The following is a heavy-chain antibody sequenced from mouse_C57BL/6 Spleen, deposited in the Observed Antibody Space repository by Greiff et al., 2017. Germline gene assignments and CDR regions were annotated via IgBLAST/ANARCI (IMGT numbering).Heavy chain of an antibody. CDR1: GYTFTDYN. J-gene: IGHJ3*01. CDR2: INPNNGGT. V-gene: IGHV1-22*01. CDR3: ARFGGTGAY. D-gene: IGHD3-3*01. Sequence: EVHLVESGPELVKPGASVKMSCKASGYTFTDYNMHWVKQSHGKSLEWIGYINPNNGGTSYNQKFKGKATLTVNKSSSTAYMELRSLTSEDSAVYYCARFGGTGAYWGQGTLVTVSA.